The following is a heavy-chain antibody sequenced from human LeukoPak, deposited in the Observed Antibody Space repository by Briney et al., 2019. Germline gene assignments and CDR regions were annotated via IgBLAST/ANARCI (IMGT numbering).Heavy chain of an antibody. D-gene: IGHD1-26*01. J-gene: IGHJ4*02. CDR2: ISGSGGSK. CDR3: AKDPYSGSYYDY. V-gene: IGHV3-23*01. Sequence: PGGSLRLSCAASGFTFDDYAMHWVRQAPGKGLEWVSAISGSGGSKYYADSVKGRFTISRDNSKNTLYLQMNSLRAEDTAVYYCAKDPYSGSYYDYWGQGTLVTVSS. CDR1: GFTFDDYA.